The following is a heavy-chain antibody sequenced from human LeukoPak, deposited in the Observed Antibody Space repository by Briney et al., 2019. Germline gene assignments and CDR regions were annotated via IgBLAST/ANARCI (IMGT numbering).Heavy chain of an antibody. Sequence: ASVKVSCKASGYTFTSYYMHWVRQAPGQGLEWMGIINPSGGSTSYAQKFQGRVTMTRDTSTSTVYMELSSLRSEDTAVYYCARGLTEGAGTTGDDYWGQGTLVTVSS. D-gene: IGHD1-1*01. CDR2: INPSGGST. J-gene: IGHJ4*02. V-gene: IGHV1-46*01. CDR1: GYTFTSYY. CDR3: ARGLTEGAGTTGDDY.